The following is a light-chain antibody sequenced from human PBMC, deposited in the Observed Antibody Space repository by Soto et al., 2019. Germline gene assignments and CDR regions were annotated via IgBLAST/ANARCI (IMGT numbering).Light chain of an antibody. Sequence: EIVLTQSPGTLSLSPGERATLSCRASQSVNNNYLAWYQQKPGQAPRLLIYGASRRATGIPDRFSGSGSGTDFTITISRLEPEDFAVYSCQQYGSSPLTFGGGTKVEIK. CDR1: QSVNNNY. CDR2: GAS. J-gene: IGKJ4*01. V-gene: IGKV3-20*01. CDR3: QQYGSSPLT.